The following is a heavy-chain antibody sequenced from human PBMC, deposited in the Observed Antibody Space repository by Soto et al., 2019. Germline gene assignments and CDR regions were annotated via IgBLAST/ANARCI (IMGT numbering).Heavy chain of an antibody. Sequence: QGQLVQSGAEVKKPGASVKVSCKASGYTFSSSSISWVRQTTGQGLECMGWINVYNGNTKYAQSLQGRVSMTTDTSSGTAYLELRSLRSDDTAVYYCARNASGGFDSWGQGTLVTVSS. CDR2: INVYNGNT. D-gene: IGHD3-16*01. CDR3: ARNASGGFDS. CDR1: GYTFSSSS. V-gene: IGHV1-18*01. J-gene: IGHJ4*02.